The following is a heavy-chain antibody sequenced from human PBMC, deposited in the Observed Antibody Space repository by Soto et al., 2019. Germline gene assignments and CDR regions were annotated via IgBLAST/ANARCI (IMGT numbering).Heavy chain of an antibody. CDR1: GFSLSTSAVG. CDR3: XXXXXXXNFDY. CDR2: IYWDDDK. J-gene: IGHJ4*02. V-gene: IGHV2-5*02. Sequence: QITLKESGPTLVKPTQTLTLTCTFSGFSLSTSAVGVGWIRQPPGKALEWLALIYWDDDKRYSPSLKSRLTXXXXXXXXXXXXXXXXXXXXXXXXXXXXXXXXXXNFDYWGQGTLVTVSS.